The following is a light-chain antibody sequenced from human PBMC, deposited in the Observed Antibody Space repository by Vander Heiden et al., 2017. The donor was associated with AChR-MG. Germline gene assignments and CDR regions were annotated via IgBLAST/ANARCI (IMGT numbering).Light chain of an antibody. Sequence: DIQMTQSPSTLSASVGDRVTITCRASQSISSWLAWYQQKPGKAPKLLIYDASSLESGVPSRFSGSGSGTEFTLTISSLQPDDFATYYCQQYKSYSPETFGQRTKVEIK. V-gene: IGKV1-5*01. J-gene: IGKJ1*01. CDR2: DAS. CDR1: QSISSW. CDR3: QQYKSYSPET.